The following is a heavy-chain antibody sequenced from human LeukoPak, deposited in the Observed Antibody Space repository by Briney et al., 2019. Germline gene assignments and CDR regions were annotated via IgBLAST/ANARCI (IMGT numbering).Heavy chain of an antibody. D-gene: IGHD2-21*01. V-gene: IGHV3-21*01. CDR3: ARVARRTKDY. CDR2: ITFSSSHI. Sequence: GGSLRLSCAASGFTFSGYVMTWVRQAPGKGLECVSSITFSSSHIYYADSVKGRFTISRDNTKDSLYLQMNSLRAEDTAVYYCARVARRTKDYWGQGTLVTVSS. CDR1: GFTFSGYV. J-gene: IGHJ4*02.